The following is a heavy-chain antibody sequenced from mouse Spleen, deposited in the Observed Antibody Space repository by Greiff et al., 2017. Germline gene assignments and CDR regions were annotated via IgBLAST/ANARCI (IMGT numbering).Heavy chain of an antibody. CDR1: GYTFTSYY. Sequence: QVQLQQSGAELVKPGASVKLSCKASGYTFTSYYMYWVKQRPGQGLEWIGEINPSNGGTNFNEKFKSKATLTVDKSSSTAYMQLSSLTSEDSAVYYCTRLVYYGLWYFDVWGAGTTVTVSS. J-gene: IGHJ1*01. D-gene: IGHD2-1*01. CDR3: TRLVYYGLWYFDV. CDR2: INPSNGGT. V-gene: IGHV1S81*02.